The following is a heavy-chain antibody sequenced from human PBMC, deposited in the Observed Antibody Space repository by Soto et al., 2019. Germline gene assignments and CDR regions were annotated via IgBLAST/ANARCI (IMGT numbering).Heavy chain of an antibody. J-gene: IGHJ4*02. CDR3: AHRVLRTVFGLVTTTAIYFDF. CDR1: GFSLTTSGVG. Sequence: QITLNESGPTQVKPRQTLTLTCTFSGFSLTTSGVGVGWIRQSPGKAPEWIALIYWDDDKRYSPSLKSRLTITKDTSKNQVVLTMADLDSADTATYYCAHRVLRTVFGLVTTTAIYFDFWGQGTPVAVSS. CDR2: IYWDDDK. D-gene: IGHD3-3*01. V-gene: IGHV2-5*02.